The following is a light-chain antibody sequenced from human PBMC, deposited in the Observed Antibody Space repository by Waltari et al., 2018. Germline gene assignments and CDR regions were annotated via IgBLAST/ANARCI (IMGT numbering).Light chain of an antibody. CDR3: SSYTSSSTHVV. CDR2: DVS. Sequence: SALTPPASVSGSPGQSITISCTGTSSDVGGYNSVSWYHQHPGKAPKLMIYDVSNRPSGVSNRFSGSKSGNTASLTISGLQAEDEADYYCSSYTSSSTHVVFGGGTKLTVL. J-gene: IGLJ2*01. CDR1: SSDVGGYNS. V-gene: IGLV2-14*03.